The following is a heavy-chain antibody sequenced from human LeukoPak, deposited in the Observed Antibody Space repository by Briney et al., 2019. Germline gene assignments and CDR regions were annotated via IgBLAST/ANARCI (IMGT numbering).Heavy chain of an antibody. D-gene: IGHD2-2*01. CDR2: IFYTGNV. J-gene: IGHJ4*02. CDR1: GGSISGYH. CDR3: AREGLSTSFSLD. V-gene: IGHV4-59*12. Sequence: SETLSLTCTVTGGSISGYHWNWIRQSPGKGLEWIGNIFYTGNVDYNPSLQSRVTISVDTSKNEISLILSSVTAADTAVYYCAREGLSTSFSLDWGQGTLVTVSS.